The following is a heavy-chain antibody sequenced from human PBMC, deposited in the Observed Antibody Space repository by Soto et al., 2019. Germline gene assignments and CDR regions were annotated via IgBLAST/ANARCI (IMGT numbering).Heavy chain of an antibody. CDR2: IYPGDSDT. V-gene: IGHV5-51*01. CDR1: GYSFTSYW. J-gene: IGHJ6*02. CDR3: ARSYYDFWSGYNYYYYGMDV. Sequence: PGECLKISCKGSGYSFTSYWIGWVRQMPGKGLEWMGIIYPGDSDTRYSPSFQGQVTISADKSISTAYLQWSSLKASDTAMYYYARSYYDFWSGYNYYYYGMDVWGQGTTVTVSS. D-gene: IGHD3-3*01.